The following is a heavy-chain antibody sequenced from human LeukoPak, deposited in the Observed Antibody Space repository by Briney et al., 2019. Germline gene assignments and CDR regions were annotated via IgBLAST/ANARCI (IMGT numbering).Heavy chain of an antibody. CDR2: IRYDGSNK. D-gene: IGHD3-10*01. CDR1: GFTFSSYG. Sequence: GGSLRLSCAGSGFTFSSYGMHWVRQAPGKGLEGVGFIRYDGSNKNYADSVKGRFTISRDNSKNTLYLQMNSLRAEDTAVYYCAKDVYGSGSYFDYWGQGTPVSVSS. CDR3: AKDVYGSGSYFDY. J-gene: IGHJ4*02. V-gene: IGHV3-30*02.